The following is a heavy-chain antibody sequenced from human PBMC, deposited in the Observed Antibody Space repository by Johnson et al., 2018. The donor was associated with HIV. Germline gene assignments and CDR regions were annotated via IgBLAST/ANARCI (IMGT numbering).Heavy chain of an antibody. D-gene: IGHD3-16*01. CDR2: IKSKTDGGTT. CDR3: TTATIMAESAEGFDALDI. CDR1: GFTFSNAW. Sequence: VQLVESGGGLVKPGGSLRLSCAASGFTFSNAWMSWVRQAPGKGLEWVGRIKSKTDGGTTDYAAHVKGRFTISRDDSKNTLYLQMNRLKTEDTAVYYCTTATIMAESAEGFDALDIWGQGTMVTVSS. V-gene: IGHV3-15*01. J-gene: IGHJ3*02.